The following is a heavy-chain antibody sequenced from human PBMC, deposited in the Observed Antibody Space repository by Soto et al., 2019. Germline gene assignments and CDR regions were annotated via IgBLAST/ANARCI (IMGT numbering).Heavy chain of an antibody. CDR2: ISSSRSYI. Sequence: EVQLVESGGGLVKPGGSLNLPVEASGFTFISYSLNWFPQAPGKGWEGASSISSSRSYIYYADSVKGRFTISRDNAKNSLYLQMNSLRAEDTAVYYCARGDDSSGYYYEGLGYWGQGTLVTVSS. CDR3: ARGDDSSGYYYEGLGY. D-gene: IGHD3-22*01. V-gene: IGHV3-21*01. CDR1: GFTFISYS. J-gene: IGHJ4*02.